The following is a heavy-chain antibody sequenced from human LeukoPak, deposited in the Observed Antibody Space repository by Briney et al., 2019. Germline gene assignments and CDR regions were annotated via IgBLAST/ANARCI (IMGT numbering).Heavy chain of an antibody. CDR3: ARSPIAAAGTILDY. J-gene: IGHJ4*02. CDR1: GYSFTSYW. D-gene: IGHD6-13*01. V-gene: IGHV5-51*01. Sequence: NHGESLKISCKGSGYSFTSYWIGWVRQVPGKGLEWMGIIYPGDSDTRYSPSFQGQVTISADKSISTAYLQWSSLRASDTAMYYCARSPIAAAGTILDYWGQGTLVTVSS. CDR2: IYPGDSDT.